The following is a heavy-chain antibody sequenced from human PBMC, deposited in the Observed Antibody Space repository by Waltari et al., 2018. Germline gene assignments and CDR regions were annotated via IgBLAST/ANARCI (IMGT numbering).Heavy chain of an antibody. CDR1: GGSVSRGNYY. CDR3: VRDGDYTSSFDF. V-gene: IGHV4-61*01. D-gene: IGHD4-4*01. Sequence: QVQLQESGPGLVKPSETLSITCTVSGGSVSRGNYYWSWIRQPPGRSLEWIGFTYYGGDTTYNPSLHSRVTISMDTSNNQFSLDLRSVTAADTAVYFCVRDGDYTSSFDFWGPGTLVTVSS. CDR2: TYYGGDT. J-gene: IGHJ4*02.